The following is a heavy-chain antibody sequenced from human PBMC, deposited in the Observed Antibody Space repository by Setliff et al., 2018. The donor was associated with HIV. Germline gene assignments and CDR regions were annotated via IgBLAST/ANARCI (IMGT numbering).Heavy chain of an antibody. V-gene: IGHV4-59*11. Sequence: PSETLSLTCTVSGGSISSHYWSWIRQPPGKGLEWIGSIYYSGNTNYNPSLKSRVTISVDTSKNQFSLKLSSVTAADTAVYYCARDSGASETIRDAFDIWGQGTMVTVSS. CDR1: GGSISSHY. CDR3: ARDSGASETIRDAFDI. D-gene: IGHD7-27*01. J-gene: IGHJ3*02. CDR2: IYYSGNT.